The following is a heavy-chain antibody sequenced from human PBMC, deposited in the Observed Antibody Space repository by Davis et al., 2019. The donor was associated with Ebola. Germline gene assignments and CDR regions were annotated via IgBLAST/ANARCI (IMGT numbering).Heavy chain of an antibody. D-gene: IGHD3-3*01. V-gene: IGHV1-46*01. Sequence: AASVKVSCKASGYTFTSYYMHWVRQAPGQGLEWMGIINSSGGSTSYAQKFQGRVTMTRDTSTSTVYMELSSLRSEDTAVYYCARDLRIFGVVGIYYYYGMDVWGQGTTVTVSS. J-gene: IGHJ6*02. CDR2: INSSGGST. CDR3: ARDLRIFGVVGIYYYYGMDV. CDR1: GYTFTSYY.